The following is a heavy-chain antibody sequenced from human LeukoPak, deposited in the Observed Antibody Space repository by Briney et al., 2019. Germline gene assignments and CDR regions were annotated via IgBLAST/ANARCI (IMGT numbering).Heavy chain of an antibody. Sequence: LAGGSLRLSCAASGFTFSSYAMSWVRQAPGKGLEWVSAISGSGGSTYHADSVKGRFTISRDNSKNTLYLQMNSLRAEDTAVYYCAKDRPEVVVPAAETSPFDYWGQGTLVTVSS. CDR2: ISGSGGST. CDR1: GFTFSSYA. CDR3: AKDRPEVVVPAAETSPFDY. V-gene: IGHV3-23*01. J-gene: IGHJ4*02. D-gene: IGHD2-2*01.